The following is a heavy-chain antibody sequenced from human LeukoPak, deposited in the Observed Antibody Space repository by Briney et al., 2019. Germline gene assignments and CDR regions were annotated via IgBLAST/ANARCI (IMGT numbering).Heavy chain of an antibody. V-gene: IGHV3-20*04. CDR1: GFSFDVYG. CDR2: INWNGGST. Sequence: GGSLRLSCAVSGFSFDVYGMSWVRQAPGKGLEWVSGINWNGGSTRYADSVKGRFTISRDNAKNSLYLQMNSLRAEDTAVYYCARDGGYSYGLTYYYYYYMDVWGKGTTVTVSS. J-gene: IGHJ6*03. D-gene: IGHD5-18*01. CDR3: ARDGGYSYGLTYYYYYYMDV.